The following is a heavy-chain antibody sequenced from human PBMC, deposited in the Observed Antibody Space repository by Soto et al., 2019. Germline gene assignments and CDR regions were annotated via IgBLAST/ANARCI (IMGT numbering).Heavy chain of an antibody. CDR3: ATYNWNDDAQSVYFDY. J-gene: IGHJ4*02. CDR2: IIPIFGTA. V-gene: IGHV1-69*01. D-gene: IGHD1-20*01. Sequence: QVQLVQSGAEVKKPGSSVKVSCKASGGTFSSYAISWVRQAPGQGLEWMGGIIPIFGTANYAQKFQGRVTITADESTSTAYMELSSLRSEDTAVYYCATYNWNDDAQSVYFDYWGRGTLVAVSS. CDR1: GGTFSSYA.